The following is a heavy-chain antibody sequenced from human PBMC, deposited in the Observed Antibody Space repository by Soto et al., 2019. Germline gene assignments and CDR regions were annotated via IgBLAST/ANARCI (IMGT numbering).Heavy chain of an antibody. CDR2: ISYDGSNK. CDR1: GFTFSSYA. J-gene: IGHJ4*02. CDR3: ESEPMIVVVLDY. V-gene: IGHV3-30-3*01. D-gene: IGHD3-22*01. Sequence: GGSLRLSCAASGFTFSSYAMHWVRQAPGKGLEWVAVISYDGSNKYYADSVKGRFTISRDNSKNTLYLQMNSLRAEETAVYYCESEPMIVVVLDYWGQGTLVTVSS.